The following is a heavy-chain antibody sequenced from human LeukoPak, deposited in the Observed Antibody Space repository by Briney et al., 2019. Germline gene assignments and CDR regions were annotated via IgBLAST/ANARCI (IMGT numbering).Heavy chain of an antibody. CDR3: ARSLGVGEKNYWYFDL. D-gene: IGHD2-8*01. V-gene: IGHV4-39*07. J-gene: IGHJ2*01. CDR1: GGSISSSSNY. CDR2: ISYSGST. Sequence: SETLSLTCTVSGGSISSSSNYWGWIRQPPGKGLEWIGTISYSGSTNYNPSLKSRVTISVDTSKNQFSLKLSSVTAADTAVYYCARSLGVGEKNYWYFDLWGRGTLVTVSS.